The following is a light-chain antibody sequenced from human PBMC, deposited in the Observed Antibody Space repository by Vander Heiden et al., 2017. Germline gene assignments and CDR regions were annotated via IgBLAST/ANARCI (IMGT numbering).Light chain of an antibody. Sequence: DIQMTQSPSSLSASVGDRVTITCRASQSISSYLNWYQQKPRKAPKLLIYAAYSLQSGVPSRFSGSGSGTDFTLTISSLQPEDFATYYCQQSYSTPRTFGQGTKVEIK. J-gene: IGKJ1*01. CDR2: AAY. V-gene: IGKV1-39*01. CDR3: QQSYSTPRT. CDR1: QSISSY.